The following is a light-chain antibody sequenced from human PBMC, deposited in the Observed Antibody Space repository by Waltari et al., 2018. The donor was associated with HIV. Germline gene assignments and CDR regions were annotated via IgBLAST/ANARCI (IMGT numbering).Light chain of an antibody. CDR1: QSVLYSSNNKNY. CDR3: QQYYSTPRT. J-gene: IGKJ1*01. Sequence: DIVMTQSPDSLAVSLGERATINCKSRQSVLYSSNNKNYLAWYQQKPGQPPKLLIYWASTRESWVPDRFSGSGSGTDFTLTISSLQAEDVAVYYCQQYYSTPRTFGQGTKVEIK. V-gene: IGKV4-1*01. CDR2: WAS.